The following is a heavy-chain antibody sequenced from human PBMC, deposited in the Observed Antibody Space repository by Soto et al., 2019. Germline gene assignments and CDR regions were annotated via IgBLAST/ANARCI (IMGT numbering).Heavy chain of an antibody. CDR3: ARDPPLRFLEWLPSNYYYYYGMDV. CDR2: IWYDGSNK. V-gene: IGHV3-33*01. D-gene: IGHD3-3*01. Sequence: PAGSLRLSCAASGFTFSSYGMHWVRQAPGKGLEWVAVIWYDGSNKYYADSVKGRFTISRDNSKNTLYLQMNSLRAEDTAVYYCARDPPLRFLEWLPSNYYYYYGMDVWGQGTTVTVS. CDR1: GFTFSSYG. J-gene: IGHJ6*02.